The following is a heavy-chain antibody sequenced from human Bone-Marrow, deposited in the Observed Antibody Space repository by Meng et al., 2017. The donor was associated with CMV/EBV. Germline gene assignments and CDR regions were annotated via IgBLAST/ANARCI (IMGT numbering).Heavy chain of an antibody. D-gene: IGHD1-26*01. CDR1: GGSISSSSYY. CDR3: ARERVGASPDYYYYGMDV. Sequence: SETLSLTCTVSGGSISSSSYYWGWIRQPPGKGLEWIGSIYYSGSTYYNPSLKSRVTISVDTSKNQFSLKLSSVTAADTAVYYCARERVGASPDYYYYGMDVWGQGTTVTVSS. CDR2: IYYSGST. J-gene: IGHJ6*02. V-gene: IGHV4-39*07.